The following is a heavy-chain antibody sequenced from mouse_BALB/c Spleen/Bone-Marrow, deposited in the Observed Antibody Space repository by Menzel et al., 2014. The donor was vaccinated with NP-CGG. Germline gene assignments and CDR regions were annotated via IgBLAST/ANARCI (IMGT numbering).Heavy chain of an antibody. CDR1: GFTFSNYW. V-gene: IGHV6-6*02. CDR3: TTGFAY. Sequence: EVMLVESGGGLVQPGRSMKLSCVASGFTFSNYWMNWVRPSPEKGLEWVAEIRLKSNNYATHYAESVRGRFTISRDDSKSSVYLQMNNLRAEDTGIYYCTTGFAYWGQGTLVTVSA. CDR2: IRLKSNNYAT. J-gene: IGHJ3*01.